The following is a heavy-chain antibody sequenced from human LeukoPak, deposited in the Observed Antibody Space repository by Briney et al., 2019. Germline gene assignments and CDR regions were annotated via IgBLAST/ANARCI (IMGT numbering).Heavy chain of an antibody. J-gene: IGHJ3*02. D-gene: IGHD2-2*01. CDR2: LSHSGSS. CDR3: ARARYANAWYAFDI. V-gene: IGHV4-59*02. CDR1: GGSVSNY. Sequence: PSETLSLTCTVSGGSVSNYWSWIRRPPGRGLEWIAYLSHSGSSDSNPSPTSRVTTLVDTSKNQFSLKLTSVTAADTAVYYCARARYANAWYAFDIWGHGTMVTVYS.